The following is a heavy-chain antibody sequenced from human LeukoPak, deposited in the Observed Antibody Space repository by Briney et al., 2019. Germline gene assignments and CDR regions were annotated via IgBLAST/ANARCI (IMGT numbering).Heavy chain of an antibody. CDR3: ARDEAFDI. Sequence: GGSLRLSCAASGFSVSSNYMSWVRLAPGKGLEWVSVIYSGGYTYYADSVKGRFTISRDNSKNTVYLQMNSLRAEDTAIYYCARDEAFDIWGQGTMVTVSS. CDR2: IYSGGYT. J-gene: IGHJ3*02. V-gene: IGHV3-53*01. CDR1: GFSVSSNY.